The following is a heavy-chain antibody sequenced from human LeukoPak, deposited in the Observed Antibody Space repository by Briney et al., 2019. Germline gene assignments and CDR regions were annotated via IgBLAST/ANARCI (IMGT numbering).Heavy chain of an antibody. D-gene: IGHD3-10*01. J-gene: IGHJ5*02. V-gene: IGHV1-2*02. CDR2: INPDTGGT. Sequence: ASVKVSCKASGSFTGEYVHWVRQAPGQGLEWLGWINPDTGGTNFAQKFQGRVTMAGDTSISTAYMELSRLTSDDTAVYYCASSPYDSGSYVSAPWGQGTQVTVSS. CDR1: GSFTGEY. CDR3: ASSPYDSGSYVSAP.